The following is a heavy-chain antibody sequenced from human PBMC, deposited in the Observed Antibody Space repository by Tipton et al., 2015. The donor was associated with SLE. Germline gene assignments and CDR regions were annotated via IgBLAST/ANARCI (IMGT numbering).Heavy chain of an antibody. Sequence: TLSLTCIVSGGSISSSSYYWGWIRQPPGKGLEWIGSTDYSGRTYHNPSLKSRVTIAVDTTENKISLKMRSVTVADTAVYYCARSSRYCSSTSCSYFDYWGQGSLVTVSS. J-gene: IGHJ4*02. CDR1: GGSISSSSYY. V-gene: IGHV4-39*07. D-gene: IGHD2-2*01. CDR2: TDYSGRT. CDR3: ARSSRYCSSTSCSYFDY.